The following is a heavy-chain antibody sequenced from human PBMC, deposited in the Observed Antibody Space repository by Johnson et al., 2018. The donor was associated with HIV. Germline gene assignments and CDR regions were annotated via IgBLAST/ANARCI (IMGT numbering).Heavy chain of an antibody. CDR3: ARDMRWSKAFDI. CDR1: GFTFSSYA. Sequence: EQLVESGGGLVQPGGSLRLSCAASGFTFSSYAMSWIRQAPGKGLEWISDINTSGTTVHYSDSVKGRFAISRDNANNSLYRQMNSLRAEDTALYYCARDMRWSKAFDIWGQGTMVTVSS. CDR2: INTSGTTV. D-gene: IGHD3-3*01. J-gene: IGHJ3*02. V-gene: IGHV3-48*04.